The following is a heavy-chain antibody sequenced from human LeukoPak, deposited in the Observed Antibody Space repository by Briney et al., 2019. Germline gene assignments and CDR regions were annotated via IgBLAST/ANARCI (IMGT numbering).Heavy chain of an antibody. V-gene: IGHV3-21*01. Sequence: GGPLRLSCAASGFTFSSYSMNWVRQAPGKGLEWVSSISSSSSYIYYADSVKGRFTISRDNAKNSLYLQMNSLRAEDTAVYYCARVFWSGYYSPYYFDYWGQGTLVTVSS. D-gene: IGHD3-3*01. CDR2: ISSSSSYI. CDR1: GFTFSSYS. J-gene: IGHJ4*02. CDR3: ARVFWSGYYSPYYFDY.